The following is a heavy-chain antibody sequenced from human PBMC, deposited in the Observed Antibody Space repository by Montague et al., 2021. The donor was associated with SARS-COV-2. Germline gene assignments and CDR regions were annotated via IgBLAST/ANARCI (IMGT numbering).Heavy chain of an antibody. D-gene: IGHD2-15*01. J-gene: IGHJ6*02. Sequence: SETLSLTCAVYGGSFSGYYWSWIRQPPGKGLEWIGEINHSGSTNYNPSLESRVTISVDTSKNQFSLKLSSVTAADTAVYYCARGSSCSGGSCYSEWDPYYYYGMDVWGQGATVTVSS. CDR2: INHSGST. CDR3: ARGSSCSGGSCYSEWDPYYYYGMDV. V-gene: IGHV4-34*01. CDR1: GGSFSGYY.